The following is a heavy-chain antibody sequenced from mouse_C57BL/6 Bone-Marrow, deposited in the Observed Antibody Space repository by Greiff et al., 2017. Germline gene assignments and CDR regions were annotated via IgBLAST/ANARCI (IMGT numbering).Heavy chain of an antibody. CDR2: INPNNGGT. CDR3: ASGGLFAD. CDR1: GYTFTDYN. J-gene: IGHJ3*01. Sequence: EVQLQQSGPELVKPGASVKIPCKASGYTFTDYNMDWVKQSHGKSLEWIGDINPNNGGTIYNQKFKGKATLTVDKSSSTAYMELRSLTSEDTAVYYCASGGLFADWGQGTLVTVSA. V-gene: IGHV1-18*01.